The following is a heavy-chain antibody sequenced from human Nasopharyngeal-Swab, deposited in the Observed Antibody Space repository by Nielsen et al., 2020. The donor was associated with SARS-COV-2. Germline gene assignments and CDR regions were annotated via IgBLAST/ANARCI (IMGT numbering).Heavy chain of an antibody. CDR3: ASTDGYTWAPFDY. J-gene: IGHJ4*02. Sequence: WIRQPPGKGLEWIGYIYYSGSTNYNPSLKSRVTISVDTSKNQFSLKLSSVTAADTAVYYCASTDGYTWAPFDYWGQGTLVTVPQ. D-gene: IGHD5-24*01. V-gene: IGHV4-59*01. CDR2: IYYSGST.